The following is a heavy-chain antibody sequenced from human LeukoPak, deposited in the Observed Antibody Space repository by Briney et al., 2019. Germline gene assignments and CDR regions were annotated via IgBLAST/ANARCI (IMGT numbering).Heavy chain of an antibody. CDR2: ISGGGGST. D-gene: IGHD6-6*01. CDR1: GFTFSSYA. V-gene: IGHV3-23*01. J-gene: IGHJ4*02. CDR3: ATLQSIAARPGYFDY. Sequence: PGGSLRLSCAASGFTFSSYAMSWVRQAPGKGLEWVSAISGGGGSTNYADSVKGRCTTSRDKSKNTLYLQMNSLRAEDTAVYYCATLQSIAARPGYFDYWGQGTLVTVSS.